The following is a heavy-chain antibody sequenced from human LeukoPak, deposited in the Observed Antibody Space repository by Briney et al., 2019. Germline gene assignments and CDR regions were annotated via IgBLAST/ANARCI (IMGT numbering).Heavy chain of an antibody. CDR1: GGTFSSYA. Sequence: ASVKVSCKASGGTFSSYAISWVRQAPGQGLEWMGGIIPIFGTANYAQKFQGRVTITADESTSTAYMELSSLRSEDTAVYYCARGRPYYDSSGYYSKWFDPWGQGTLVTVSS. D-gene: IGHD3-22*01. V-gene: IGHV1-69*13. CDR3: ARGRPYYDSSGYYSKWFDP. J-gene: IGHJ5*02. CDR2: IIPIFGTA.